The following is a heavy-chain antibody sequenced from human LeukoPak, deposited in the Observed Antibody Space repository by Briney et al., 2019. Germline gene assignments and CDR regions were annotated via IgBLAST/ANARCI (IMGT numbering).Heavy chain of an antibody. CDR2: ISSSSSTI. CDR1: GFTFSSYS. D-gene: IGHD2-2*01. J-gene: IGHJ4*02. Sequence: GGSLRLSCAASGFTFSSYSMNWVRQAPGKGLEWVSYISSSSSTIYYADSVKGRFTISRDNAKNTLYLQVDSLRVEDTAVYYCTRGCSSISCPSDYWGQGTLATVSS. V-gene: IGHV3-48*01. CDR3: TRGCSSISCPSDY.